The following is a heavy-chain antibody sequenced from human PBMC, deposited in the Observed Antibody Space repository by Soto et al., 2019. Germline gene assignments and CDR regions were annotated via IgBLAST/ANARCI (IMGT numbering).Heavy chain of an antibody. D-gene: IGHD6-13*01. Sequence: GASVKVSCKASGYTFTSYGISWARQAPGQGLEWMGWISAYNGNTNYAQKLQGRVTMTTDTSTSTAYMELRSLRSDDTAVYYCARDSSSSWYYWFDPWGQGTLVTVSS. V-gene: IGHV1-18*01. CDR1: GYTFTSYG. J-gene: IGHJ5*02. CDR3: ARDSSSSWYYWFDP. CDR2: ISAYNGNT.